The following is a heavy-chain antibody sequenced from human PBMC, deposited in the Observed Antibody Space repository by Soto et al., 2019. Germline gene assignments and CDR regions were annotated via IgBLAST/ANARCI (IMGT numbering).Heavy chain of an antibody. D-gene: IGHD6-19*01. J-gene: IGHJ4*01. CDR1: GFTFAHYA. CDR2: IDGPTTNT. CDR3: VTWLSAHFNF. V-gene: IGHV3-23*05. Sequence: GGSLRLACTASGFTFAHYAMHWVRQPPGKGLEWVSTIDGPTTNTHYPDSVEGRFIISRDNSRNTVYLYMTNLRAEDSAMYYCVTWLSAHFNFWGRGTVVTVSS.